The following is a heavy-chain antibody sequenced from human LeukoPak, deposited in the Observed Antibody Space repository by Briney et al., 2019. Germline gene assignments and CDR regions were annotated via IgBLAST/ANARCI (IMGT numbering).Heavy chain of an antibody. CDR3: ARGGVSVGGNFDY. V-gene: IGHV3-53*01. CDR2: IYSDNT. D-gene: IGHD4-23*01. J-gene: IGHJ4*02. CDR1: GFTVSSNS. Sequence: GGSLRLSCTVSGFTVSSNSMSWVRQAPGKGLEWVSFIYSDNTHYSDSVKGRFTISRDNSKNTLYLQMNSLRAEDTAVYYCARGGVSVGGNFDYWGQGTLVTVSS.